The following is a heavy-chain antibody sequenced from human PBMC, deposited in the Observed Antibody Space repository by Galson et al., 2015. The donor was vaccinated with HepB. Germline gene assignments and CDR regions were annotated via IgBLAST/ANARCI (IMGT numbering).Heavy chain of an antibody. V-gene: IGHV3-33*01. CDR2: IWYDGSNK. CDR1: GFTFSSYG. D-gene: IGHD6-19*01. Sequence: SLRLSCAASGFTFSSYGMHWVRQAPGKGLEWVAVIWYDGSNKYYADSVKGRFTISRDNAKNSLYLQMNSLRDEDTAVYYCARERWLVRYYYYGMDVWGQGTTVTVSS. CDR3: ARERWLVRYYYYGMDV. J-gene: IGHJ6*02.